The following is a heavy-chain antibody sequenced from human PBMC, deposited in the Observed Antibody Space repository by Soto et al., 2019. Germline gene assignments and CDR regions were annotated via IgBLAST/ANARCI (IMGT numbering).Heavy chain of an antibody. D-gene: IGHD3-10*01. CDR2: IYNSVNT. CDR3: ARGPSGDKVDY. CDR1: GDSISNGYYT. J-gene: IGHJ4*02. V-gene: IGHV4-30-4*01. Sequence: QVQLQESGPGLVEPSQTLSLTSNVSGDSISNGYYTWSWIRQPPGKDLEWIGHIYNSVNTYSNPSLKSRVTISADTSKNQFSLKLSSVTAADTAVYYCARGPSGDKVDYWGQGTLVTVSS.